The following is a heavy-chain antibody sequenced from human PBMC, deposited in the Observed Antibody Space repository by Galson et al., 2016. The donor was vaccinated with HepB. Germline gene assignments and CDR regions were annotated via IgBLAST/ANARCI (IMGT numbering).Heavy chain of an antibody. D-gene: IGHD4-11*01. CDR2: IHYTGTT. Sequence: SETLSLTCTVAGGSISGYYWSWLRQHPGKGPEWIGYIHYTGTTNYNPSLESRVTISVDTSENRFSLTVRSVTAADTAVYYCARKYSRFWFDSWGQGTLVAVSS. J-gene: IGHJ5*01. CDR1: GGSISGYY. V-gene: IGHV4-59*01. CDR3: ARKYSRFWFDS.